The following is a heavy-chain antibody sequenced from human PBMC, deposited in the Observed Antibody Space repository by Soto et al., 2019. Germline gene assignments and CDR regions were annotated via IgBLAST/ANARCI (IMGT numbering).Heavy chain of an antibody. V-gene: IGHV3-11*06. Sequence: GGSLRLSCAASGFSFSDHYMSWIRQAPGKGLEWVSYISSSTFYTNYADSVKGRFTISRDNAKNSLYLQMNSLRAEDTAVYYCATDDSSVLEYFDYWGQGILVTVSS. CDR1: GFSFSDHY. CDR3: ATDDSSVLEYFDY. CDR2: ISSSTFYT. J-gene: IGHJ4*02. D-gene: IGHD3-22*01.